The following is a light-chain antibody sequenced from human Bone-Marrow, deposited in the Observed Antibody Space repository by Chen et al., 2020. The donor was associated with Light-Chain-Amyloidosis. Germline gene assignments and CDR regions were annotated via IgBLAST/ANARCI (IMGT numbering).Light chain of an antibody. J-gene: IGKJ1*01. CDR2: AAS. V-gene: IGKV1-39*01. CDR3: QQSYSSPP. CDR1: QSVTNY. Sequence: DIQMTQSPSSLAASVGDRVTITCRTSQSVTNYLNWYQQKPGKAPRILIYAASTLHTGVPSRFGGSGFGTDFTLSISGLQPEDFAPYYCQQSYSSPPFGPGTKVE.